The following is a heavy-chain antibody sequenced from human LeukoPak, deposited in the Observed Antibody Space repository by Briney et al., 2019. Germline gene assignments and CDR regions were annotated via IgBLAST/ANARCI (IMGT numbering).Heavy chain of an antibody. Sequence: SETLSLTCTVSGGSISSGGYYWSWIRQHPGKGLEWIGYIYYSGSTYYNPSLKSRVTTSVDTSKNQFSLKLSSVTAADAAVYYCARAKHYYDSSGYYYFDYWGQGTLVTVSS. CDR2: IYYSGST. J-gene: IGHJ4*02. CDR1: GGSISSGGYY. V-gene: IGHV4-31*03. D-gene: IGHD3-22*01. CDR3: ARAKHYYDSSGYYYFDY.